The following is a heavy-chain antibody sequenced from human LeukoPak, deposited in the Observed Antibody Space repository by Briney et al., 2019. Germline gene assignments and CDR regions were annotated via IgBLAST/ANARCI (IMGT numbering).Heavy chain of an antibody. CDR1: GGTFSSYA. Sequence: SVKVSCKASGGTFSSYAISWVRQAPGQGLEWMGGIIPIFGTANYAQKFQGRVTITADESTSTAYMELSSLRSEDTAVYYCARLPNDYDKGTLDYWGQGTLVTVSS. V-gene: IGHV1-69*13. J-gene: IGHJ4*02. CDR3: ARLPNDYDKGTLDY. D-gene: IGHD3-22*01. CDR2: IIPIFGTA.